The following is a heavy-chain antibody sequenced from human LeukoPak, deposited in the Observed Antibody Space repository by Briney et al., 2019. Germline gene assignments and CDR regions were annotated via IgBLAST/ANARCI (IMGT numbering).Heavy chain of an antibody. Sequence: GGSLRLSCAASGFTFSGYWMSWVRQAPGKGLEWVANIKPDGSEKYYVDSVKGRFTNSRDNAKNSLYLQMNSLRAEDTADYYCARHYYDSSGYRYYFDYWGQGTLVTVSP. CDR2: IKPDGSEK. CDR1: GFTFSGYW. D-gene: IGHD3-22*01. V-gene: IGHV3-7*05. J-gene: IGHJ4*02. CDR3: ARHYYDSSGYRYYFDY.